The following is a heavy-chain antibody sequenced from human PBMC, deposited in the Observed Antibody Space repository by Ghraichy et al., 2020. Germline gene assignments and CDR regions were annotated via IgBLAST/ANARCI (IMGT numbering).Heavy chain of an antibody. J-gene: IGHJ6*02. CDR3: ASDSYIVVVPAAIGNYYYYCLEG. V-gene: IGHV1-69*13. Sequence: SVKVSCKASGGTFSSYAISWVRQAPGQGLEWMGGIIPFFGNTNYAQKLQGRVTITADASASTAYMELRSLRSEDTAVYYCASDSYIVVVPAAIGNYYYYCLEGWGQGTTVTVSS. CDR1: GGTFSSYA. CDR2: IIPFFGNT. D-gene: IGHD2-2*01.